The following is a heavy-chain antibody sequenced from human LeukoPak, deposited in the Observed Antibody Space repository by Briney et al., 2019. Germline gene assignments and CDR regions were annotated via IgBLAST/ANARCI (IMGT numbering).Heavy chain of an antibody. J-gene: IGHJ3*02. CDR3: ARGGFQGAFDI. CDR1: GGTFSSYA. CDR2: IIPIFGTA. V-gene: IGHV1-69*13. Sequence: ASVKVSCKASGGTFSSYAISWVRQTPGQGLEWMGGIIPIFGTANYAQKFQGRVTITADESTSTAYVELSSLRSEDTAVYYCARGGFQGAFDIWGQGTMVTVSS.